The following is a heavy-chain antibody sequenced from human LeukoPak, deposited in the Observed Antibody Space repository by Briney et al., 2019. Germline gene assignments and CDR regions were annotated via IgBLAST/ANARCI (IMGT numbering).Heavy chain of an antibody. Sequence: GGSLRLSCAASGFTFSSYEMNWVRQAPGKGLEWVGRIKSKTDGGTTDYAAPVKGRFTISRDDSKNTLYLQMNSLKTEDTAVYYCTTDPYYYYMDVWGKGTTVTISS. CDR2: IKSKTDGGTT. CDR3: TTDPYYYYMDV. V-gene: IGHV3-15*01. J-gene: IGHJ6*03. CDR1: GFTFSSYE.